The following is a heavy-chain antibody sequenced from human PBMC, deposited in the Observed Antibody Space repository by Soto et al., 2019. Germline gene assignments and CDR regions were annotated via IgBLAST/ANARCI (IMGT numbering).Heavy chain of an antibody. V-gene: IGHV2-26*01. Sequence: ESGPTLVNPTETLTLTCTVSGFPLTDGRMGVSWSRQPPGKALEWLAHILSNDEKSYNTSLKSRLTISKDTSKSQVVLTMTDMDPVDTATYFCARTSTIYYYAMDVWGQGTAVTVSS. J-gene: IGHJ6*02. CDR2: ILSNDEK. CDR3: ARTSTIYYYAMDV. D-gene: IGHD3-3*01. CDR1: GFPLTDGRMG.